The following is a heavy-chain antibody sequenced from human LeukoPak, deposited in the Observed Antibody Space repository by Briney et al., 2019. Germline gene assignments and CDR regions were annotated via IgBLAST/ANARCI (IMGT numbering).Heavy chain of an antibody. CDR1: GFTFSSYA. CDR2: ISGSGGST. V-gene: IGHV3-23*01. D-gene: IGHD6-6*01. Sequence: PGASLRLSCAASGFTFSSYAMSWVRQAPGKGLEWVSAISGSGGSTYYADSVKGRFTISRDNSKNTLYLQMNSLRAEDTAVYYRAKAGAARPNFHFDYWGQGTLVTVSS. CDR3: AKAGAARPNFHFDY. J-gene: IGHJ4*02.